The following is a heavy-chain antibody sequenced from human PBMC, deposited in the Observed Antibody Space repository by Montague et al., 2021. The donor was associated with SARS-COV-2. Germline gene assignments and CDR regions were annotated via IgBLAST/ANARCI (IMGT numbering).Heavy chain of an antibody. CDR1: GGSITTYY. V-gene: IGHV4-4*07. J-gene: IGHJ5*01. D-gene: IGHD4/OR15-4a*01. CDR2: LSTSGST. Sequence: SETLSLTCSVSGGSITTYYWSWVRQPAGKGLEWIGRLSTSGSTNYNPSLKSRVTMSLDTSKNQVSLKLSSVTAADTAVYYCARDASSANSPANNWFDSWGPGTLVTVSP. CDR3: ARDASSANSPANNWFDS.